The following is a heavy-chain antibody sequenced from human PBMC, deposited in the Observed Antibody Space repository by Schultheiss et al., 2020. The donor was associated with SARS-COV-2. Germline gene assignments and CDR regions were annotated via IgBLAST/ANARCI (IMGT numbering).Heavy chain of an antibody. CDR2: ISGSGGST. CDR3: ARDLRFLEWPSYFYYGMDV. CDR1: GFTFSSYA. Sequence: GESLKISCAASGFTFSSYAMSWVRQAPGKGLEWVSAISGSGGSTYYADSVKGRFTVSRDNAKNSLYLQMNSLRDEDTAVYYCARDLRFLEWPSYFYYGMDVWGQGTTVTVSS. V-gene: IGHV3-23*01. D-gene: IGHD3-3*01. J-gene: IGHJ6*02.